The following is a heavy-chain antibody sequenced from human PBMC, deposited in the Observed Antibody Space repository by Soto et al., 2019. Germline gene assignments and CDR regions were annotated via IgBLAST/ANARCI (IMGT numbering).Heavy chain of an antibody. D-gene: IGHD6-19*01. J-gene: IGHJ4*02. Sequence: LVQSGPDVKKPGTSGKVSCKTSGFTFGSSALQWVRQVRGQRLEWIGWIVVASGYSNVAQKFQDRVSLTRDLSTNTAFMELSSLTSEDSAMYYCAADVIGVAGDFDHWGQGTLVSVSS. V-gene: IGHV1-58*01. CDR3: AADVIGVAGDFDH. CDR1: GFTFGSSA. CDR2: IVVASGYS.